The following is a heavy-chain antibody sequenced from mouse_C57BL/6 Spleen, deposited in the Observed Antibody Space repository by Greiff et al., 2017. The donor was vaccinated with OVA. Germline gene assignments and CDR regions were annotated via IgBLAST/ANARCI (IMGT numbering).Heavy chain of an antibody. CDR2: IYPRSGNT. Sequence: VQLQQSGAELARPGASVKLSCKASGYTFTSYGISWVKQRTGQGLEWIGEIYPRSGNTYYNEQFKGKATLTADKSSSTAYMELRSLTSEDSAVYFCARVGGYYYGSSWDWYFDVWGTGTTVTVSS. CDR3: ARVGGYYYGSSWDWYFDV. J-gene: IGHJ1*03. V-gene: IGHV1-81*01. CDR1: GYTFTSYG. D-gene: IGHD1-1*01.